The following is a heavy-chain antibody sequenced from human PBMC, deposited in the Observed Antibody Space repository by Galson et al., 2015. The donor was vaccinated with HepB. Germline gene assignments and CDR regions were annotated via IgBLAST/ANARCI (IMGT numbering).Heavy chain of an antibody. V-gene: IGHV1-3*01. J-gene: IGHJ4*02. D-gene: IGHD6-13*01. CDR2: INVGNGNT. CDR1: GYTFTMYA. CDR3: ARSGRFGIAAADHGLY. Sequence: SVKVSCKASGYTFTMYAMHWVRQAPGQRPEWMGWINVGNGNTKYSQKFHGRVTITRDTSARTAYMELGSLKSEDTAVYYCARSGRFGIAAADHGLYWGQGTLVTVSS.